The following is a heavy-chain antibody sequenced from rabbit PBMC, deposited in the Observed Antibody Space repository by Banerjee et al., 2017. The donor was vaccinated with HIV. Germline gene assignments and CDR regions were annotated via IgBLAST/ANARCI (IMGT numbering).Heavy chain of an antibody. V-gene: IGHV1S40*01. D-gene: IGHD6-1*01. J-gene: IGHJ4*01. CDR2: IYAGSSGST. CDR3: ARAGYAGYGYAFNL. CDR1: GFSFSSSYY. Sequence: QSLEESGGDLVKPGASLTLTCTASGFSFSSSYYMCWVRQAPGKGLEWIACIYAGSSGSTYYASWAKGRFTISKTSSTTVTLQMTSLTAADTATYFCARAGYAGYGYAFNLWGPGTLVTVS.